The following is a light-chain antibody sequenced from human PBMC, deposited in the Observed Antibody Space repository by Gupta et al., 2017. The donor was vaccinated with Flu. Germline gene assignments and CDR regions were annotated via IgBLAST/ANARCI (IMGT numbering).Light chain of an antibody. CDR2: GAS. CDR3: QQFNSPPFT. Sequence: PSGQSASVDYRVSNTVLDSHNNNNYLAWYQQKPGKPPKLLIYGASRLQRGVPSRFSGSGSGTDFTLTISILQAEDVATYYCQQFNSPPFTFGRGTKVEIK. CDR1: HNNNNY. J-gene: IGKJ4*01. V-gene: IGKV1-9*01.